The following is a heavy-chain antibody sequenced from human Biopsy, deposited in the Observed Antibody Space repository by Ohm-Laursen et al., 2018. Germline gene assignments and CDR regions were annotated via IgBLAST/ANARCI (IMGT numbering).Heavy chain of an antibody. CDR3: AKDRYNYTPIGGFSMDV. CDR2: IFYDGSNT. Sequence: LTLTCAASGFTFNNYGMQWVRQAPGKGLEWVAFIFYDGSNTYYADSVKGRFTISRDNSRDTLYLQMSSLRAKDTAVYYCAKDRYNYTPIGGFSMDVWGQGTTVTVSS. CDR1: GFTFNNYG. D-gene: IGHD5-18*01. V-gene: IGHV3-30*18. J-gene: IGHJ6*02.